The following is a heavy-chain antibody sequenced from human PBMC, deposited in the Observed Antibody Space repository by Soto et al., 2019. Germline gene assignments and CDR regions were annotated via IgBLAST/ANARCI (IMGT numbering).Heavy chain of an antibody. CDR1: GGTFSSYT. Sequence: SVKVSCKASGGTFSSYTISWVRQAPGQGLEWMGRIIPILGIANYAQKFQGRVTVTADKSTSTAYMELSSLRSEDTAVYYCARAEMTTVKKDYYYYMDVWGKGTTVTVSS. J-gene: IGHJ6*03. CDR2: IIPILGIA. D-gene: IGHD4-17*01. CDR3: ARAEMTTVKKDYYYYMDV. V-gene: IGHV1-69*02.